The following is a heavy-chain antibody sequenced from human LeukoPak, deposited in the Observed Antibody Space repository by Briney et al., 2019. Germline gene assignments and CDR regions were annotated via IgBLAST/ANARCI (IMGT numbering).Heavy chain of an antibody. Sequence: PGGSLRLSCAGSGFTVSSNYMRWVRQAPGKGLEWVSTIYSGAGTFYADSVKGRFTIFRDNSKDTVHLQMNSLRGEDTGVYYCVGARGYAANYFDSWGQGTLVTVSS. D-gene: IGHD5-12*01. CDR2: IYSGAGT. CDR1: GFTVSSNY. V-gene: IGHV3-53*01. CDR3: VGARGYAANYFDS. J-gene: IGHJ4*01.